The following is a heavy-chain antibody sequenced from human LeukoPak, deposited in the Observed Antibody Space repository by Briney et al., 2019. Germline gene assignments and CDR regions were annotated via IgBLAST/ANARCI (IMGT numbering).Heavy chain of an antibody. V-gene: IGHV3-11*04. J-gene: IGHJ6*03. CDR3: ARLRLSRFRITGTTAYYYYMDV. Sequence: GGSLRLSCAASGFTFSNAWMSWVRQAPGKGLEWVSYISSSGSTIYYADSVKGRFTISRDNAKNSLYLQMNSLRAADTAVYYCARLRLSRFRITGTTAYYYYMDVWGKGTTVTISS. D-gene: IGHD1-20*01. CDR2: ISSSGSTI. CDR1: GFTFSNAW.